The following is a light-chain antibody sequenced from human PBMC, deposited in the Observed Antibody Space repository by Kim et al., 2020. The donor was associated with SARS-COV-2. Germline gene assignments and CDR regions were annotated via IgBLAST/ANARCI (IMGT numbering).Light chain of an antibody. J-gene: IGKJ1*01. CDR3: HQYFVYPWT. CDR2: DAS. CDR1: QTISTW. V-gene: IGKV1-5*01. Sequence: SASVGDRVTITCRASQTISTWLAWCQQKPGKAPKVLIYDASSLQTGVPSRFSVSGSGTEFTLTISSLQPDDFATYYCHQYFVYPWTFGQGTKLEI.